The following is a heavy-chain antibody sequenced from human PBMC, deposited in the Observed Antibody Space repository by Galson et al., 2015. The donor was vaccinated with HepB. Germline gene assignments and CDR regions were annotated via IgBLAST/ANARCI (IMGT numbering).Heavy chain of an antibody. CDR1: GYTFTGYY. V-gene: IGHV1-2*04. CDR3: AREAANGGSGNYDY. J-gene: IGHJ4*02. Sequence: SVKASCKASGYTFTGYYIHWVRQAPGQGLEWMGWINPNTGGTDYAQKFQGWVAMTRDTSINTAYMELSRLRSDDTAVYYCAREAANGGSGNYDYWGQGTLVTVSS. D-gene: IGHD3-10*01. CDR2: INPNTGGT.